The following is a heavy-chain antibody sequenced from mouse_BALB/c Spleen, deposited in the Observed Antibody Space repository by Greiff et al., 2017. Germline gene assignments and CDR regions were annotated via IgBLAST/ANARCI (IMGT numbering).Heavy chain of an antibody. V-gene: IGHV5-17*02. Sequence: EVKLVESGGGLVQPGGSRKLSCAASGFTFSSFGMHWVRQAPEKGLEWVAYISSGSSTIYYADTVKGRFTISRDNPKNTLFLQMTSLRSEDTAMYYCARDSMGVWGQGTLVTVSA. CDR3: ARDSMGV. J-gene: IGHJ3*01. D-gene: IGHD2-3*01. CDR2: ISSGSSTI. CDR1: GFTFSSFG.